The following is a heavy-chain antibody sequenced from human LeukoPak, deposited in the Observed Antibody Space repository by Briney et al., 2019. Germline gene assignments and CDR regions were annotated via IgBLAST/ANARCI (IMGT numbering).Heavy chain of an antibody. J-gene: IGHJ4*02. CDR2: VSWNSGSI. V-gene: IGHV3-9*01. CDR3: AKDGARYFDY. Sequence: PGGSLRLSCAASGFTFDDYAMHWVRQAPGKGLEWVSGVSWNSGSIGYADSVKGRFTISRDNAKNSLYLQMNSLRAEDTALYYCAKDGARYFDYWGQGTLVTVSS. CDR1: GFTFDDYA.